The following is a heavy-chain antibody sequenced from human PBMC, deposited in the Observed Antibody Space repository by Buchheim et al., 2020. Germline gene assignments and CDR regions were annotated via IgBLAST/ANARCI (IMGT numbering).Heavy chain of an antibody. Sequence: EVQLVESGGGLVQPGGSLRLSCVASGFTFSDYWMHWVRQTPGKGLVWVSRINSAGSYMHYAGSVKGRFTISRDNAKSTLYLEMNTLRAEDTALYYCARDIASSGSYFDSWGQGTL. D-gene: IGHD6-13*01. V-gene: IGHV3-74*01. J-gene: IGHJ4*02. CDR3: ARDIASSGSYFDS. CDR1: GFTFSDYW. CDR2: INSAGSYM.